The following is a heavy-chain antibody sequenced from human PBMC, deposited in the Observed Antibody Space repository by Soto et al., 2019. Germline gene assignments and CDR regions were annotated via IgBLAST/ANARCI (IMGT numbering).Heavy chain of an antibody. J-gene: IGHJ4*02. V-gene: IGHV3-9*01. Sequence: GGSLRLSCAASGFTFDDYAMHWVRQAPGKGLEWVSGISWNSASMDYADSVKDRFSISRDNAENSLYLQMNILKIEDTAFYYCARSFSDSYYDLDFWGQGTLVTSPQ. CDR2: ISWNSASM. CDR1: GFTFDDYA. CDR3: ARSFSDSYYDLDF. D-gene: IGHD1-26*01.